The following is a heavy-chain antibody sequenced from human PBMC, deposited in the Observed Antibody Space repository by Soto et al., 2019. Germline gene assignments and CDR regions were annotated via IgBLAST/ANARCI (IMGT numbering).Heavy chain of an antibody. Sequence: ASVKVSCKASGGTFSSYAISWVRQAPGQGLEWMGGIIPIFGTANYAQKFQGRVTITADESTSTAYMELSSLRSEDTAVYYCARDTYYYGSGSYFYGRNWFDPWGQGTLVTVPQ. J-gene: IGHJ5*02. CDR1: GGTFSSYA. V-gene: IGHV1-69*13. D-gene: IGHD3-10*01. CDR2: IIPIFGTA. CDR3: ARDTYYYGSGSYFYGRNWFDP.